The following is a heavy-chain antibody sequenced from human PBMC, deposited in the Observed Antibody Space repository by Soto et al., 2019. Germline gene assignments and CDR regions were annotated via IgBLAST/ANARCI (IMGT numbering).Heavy chain of an antibody. V-gene: IGHV3-15*01. CDR2: IKSKTDGGTT. J-gene: IGHJ4*02. Sequence: GGSLRLSCAASGFTFSNAWMSWVRQAPGKGLEWVGRIKSKTDGGTTDYAAPVKGRFTISRDDSKNTLYLQMNGLKTEDTAVYYCTTEGGYSSSWLEFDYWGQGTLVTVSS. CDR1: GFTFSNAW. CDR3: TTEGGYSSSWLEFDY. D-gene: IGHD6-13*01.